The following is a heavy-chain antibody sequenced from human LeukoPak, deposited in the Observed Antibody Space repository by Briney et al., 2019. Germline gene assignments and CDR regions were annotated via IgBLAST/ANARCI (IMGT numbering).Heavy chain of an antibody. CDR1: GYTFSGHC. Sequence: ASVKVSCKASGYTFSGHCMHWVRQAPGHGPEWMGWLNPSSGGTNYAQRFQGRVTMTRDTSISTAYMELSSLRSEDTAVYYCASAPPLKYSSSWFQPRRFDYWGQGTLVTVSS. V-gene: IGHV1-2*02. CDR2: LNPSSGGT. D-gene: IGHD6-13*01. J-gene: IGHJ4*02. CDR3: ASAPPLKYSSSWFQPRRFDY.